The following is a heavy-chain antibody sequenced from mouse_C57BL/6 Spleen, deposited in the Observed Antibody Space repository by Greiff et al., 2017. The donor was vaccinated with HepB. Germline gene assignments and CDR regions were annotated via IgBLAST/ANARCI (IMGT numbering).Heavy chain of an antibody. J-gene: IGHJ4*01. CDR3: AKAYYSKDAMDY. CDR1: GYTFTSYW. D-gene: IGHD2-5*01. Sequence: QVQLQQSGTELVKPGASVKLSCKASGYTFTSYWMHWVKQRPGQGLEWIGNINPSNGGTNYNEKFKSKATLTVDKSSSTAYMQLSSLTSEDAAVYYCAKAYYSKDAMDYWGQGTSVTVSS. V-gene: IGHV1-53*01. CDR2: INPSNGGT.